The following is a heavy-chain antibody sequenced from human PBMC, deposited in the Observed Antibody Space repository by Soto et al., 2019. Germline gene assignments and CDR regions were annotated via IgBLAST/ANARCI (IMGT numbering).Heavy chain of an antibody. D-gene: IGHD5-18*01. CDR2: INPNSGGT. CDR1: GYTFTGYY. Sequence: ASLKVSCKASGYTFTGYYMHWVRQAPGQGLEWMGWINPNSGGTNYAQKFQGRVTMTRDTSISTAYMELSRLRSDDTAVYYCARGTTASYYYYGMVVWVPGTTVSVS. CDR3: ARGTTASYYYYGMVV. V-gene: IGHV1-2*02. J-gene: IGHJ6*02.